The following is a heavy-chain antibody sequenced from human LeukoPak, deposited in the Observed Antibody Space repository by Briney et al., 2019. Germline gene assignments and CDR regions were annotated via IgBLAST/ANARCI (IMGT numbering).Heavy chain of an antibody. CDR1: GFTFSSYG. Sequence: PGGSPRLSCAASGFTFSSYGMSWVRQAPGKGLEWVSVMSGGGGSTYDADSVKGRFTISRDNFKNTLYLQMNSLRAEDTAVYYCAKEYSGNYYYFDYWGQGTLVTVSS. J-gene: IGHJ4*02. CDR3: AKEYSGNYYYFDY. D-gene: IGHD1-26*01. V-gene: IGHV3-23*01. CDR2: MSGGGGST.